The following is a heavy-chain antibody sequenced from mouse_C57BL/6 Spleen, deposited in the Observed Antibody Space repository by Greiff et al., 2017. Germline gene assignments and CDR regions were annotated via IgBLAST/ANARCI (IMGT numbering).Heavy chain of an antibody. D-gene: IGHD2-4*01. CDR1: GFSFTDYY. CDR3: ARQTDYEYDEGFAY. J-gene: IGHJ3*01. V-gene: IGHV5-12*01. CDR2: ISNGGGST. Sequence: EVTLVESGGGLVQPGGSLKLSCAASGFSFTDYYMYWVRQTPEKRLEWVAYISNGGGSTYYPDTVKGRFTISRDNAKNTLYLQRRRLKSEDTAMYYCARQTDYEYDEGFAYWGQGTLVTVSA.